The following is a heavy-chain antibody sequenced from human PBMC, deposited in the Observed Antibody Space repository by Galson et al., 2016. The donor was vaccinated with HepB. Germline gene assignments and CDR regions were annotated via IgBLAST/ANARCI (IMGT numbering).Heavy chain of an antibody. CDR1: GFTFSTYS. V-gene: IGHV3-48*04. J-gene: IGHJ4*02. D-gene: IGHD1-26*01. CDR2: ISDSGSTT. Sequence: SLRLSCAAPGFTFSTYSMNWVRQAPGKGLEWVSYISDSGSTTYYVDSVKGRFTISRENAKNSLYLQMSSLRVEDTALYYCAGDILREVGVHWGQGTLVTVSS. CDR3: AGDILREVGVH.